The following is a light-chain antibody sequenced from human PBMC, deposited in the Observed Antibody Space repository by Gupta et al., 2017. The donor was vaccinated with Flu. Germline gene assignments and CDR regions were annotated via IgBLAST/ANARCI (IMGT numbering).Light chain of an antibody. Sequence: QPVVTQEPSFSVSPGVPVTLTCCLRSDSVSSSYYPSWYQQTPGQAPRTLIYNTDIRSSGVPHRFSGSIRGNKAALTITGAQADDESDYYCVLYMGSDIWVFGGGTKLTVL. CDR3: VLYMGSDIWV. CDR1: SDSVSSSYY. V-gene: IGLV8-61*01. J-gene: IGLJ3*02. CDR2: NTD.